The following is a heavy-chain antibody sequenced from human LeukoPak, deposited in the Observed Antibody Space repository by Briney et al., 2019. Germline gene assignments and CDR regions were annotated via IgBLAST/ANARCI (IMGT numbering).Heavy chain of an antibody. V-gene: IGHV3-30*18. D-gene: IGHD1-26*01. CDR3: AKDRGAWELLQYYFDY. J-gene: IGHJ4*02. CDR1: GFTFTNAW. CDR2: ISYDGSNK. Sequence: GGSLRLSCAASGFTFTNAWMSWVRQAPGKGLEWVAVISYDGSNKYYADSVKGRFTISRDNSKNTLYLQMNSLRAEDTAVYYCAKDRGAWELLQYYFDYWGQGTLVTVSS.